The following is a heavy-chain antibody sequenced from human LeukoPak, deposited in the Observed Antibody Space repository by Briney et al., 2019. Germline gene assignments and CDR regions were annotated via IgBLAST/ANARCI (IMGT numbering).Heavy chain of an antibody. Sequence: GGSLRLSCAASEFTFSTYSMNWVRQAPGKGLEWVSSISSGSGYIFYADSVKGRFTISRDNAKNSLYLQMNSLRAEDTAVYYCARDLGGDYRFAYWGQGTLVTVSS. J-gene: IGHJ4*02. V-gene: IGHV3-21*01. CDR1: EFTFSTYS. D-gene: IGHD4-17*01. CDR3: ARDLGGDYRFAY. CDR2: ISSGSGYI.